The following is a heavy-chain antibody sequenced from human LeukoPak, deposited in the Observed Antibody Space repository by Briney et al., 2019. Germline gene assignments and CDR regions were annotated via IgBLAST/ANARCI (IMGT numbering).Heavy chain of an antibody. CDR1: GGSISSSSYY. CDR3: ARLPGDYGYPEGDY. J-gene: IGHJ4*02. V-gene: IGHV4-39*01. CDR2: IYYTGST. Sequence: SETLSLTCTVSGGSISSSSYYWGWIRQPPGKGLEWIGSIYYTGSTYYNPSLKSRVTISVDTSKNQFSLKVSSVTAADTAVYCCARLPGDYGYPEGDYWGQGTLVTVSS. D-gene: IGHD4-17*01.